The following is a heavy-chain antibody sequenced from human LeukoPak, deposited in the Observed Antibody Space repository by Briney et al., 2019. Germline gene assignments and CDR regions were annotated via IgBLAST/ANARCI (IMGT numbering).Heavy chain of an antibody. CDR3: ARATYYYDSSGHDY. V-gene: IGHV1-69*04. CDR1: GGTFSSYA. CDR2: IIPILGIA. J-gene: IGHJ4*02. D-gene: IGHD3-22*01. Sequence: SVKVSCKASGGTFSSYAISWVRQAPGRGLEWMGRIIPILGIANYAQKFQGRVTITADKSTSTAYMELSSLRSEDTAVYYCARATYYYDSSGHDYWGQGTLVTVSS.